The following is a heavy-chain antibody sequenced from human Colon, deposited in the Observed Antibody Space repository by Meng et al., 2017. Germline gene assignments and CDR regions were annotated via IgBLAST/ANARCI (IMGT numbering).Heavy chain of an antibody. J-gene: IGHJ4*02. V-gene: IGHV4-4*02. Sequence: GQLQGSGPSLVKPSGTLSLTCAVSGGSFSSSNWWSWVRQPPGKGLEWVGEIYQNGSTNYSPSLKSRVTISLDKSKNQFSLKVSYMTAADTAVYFCARVPTTVDPFESWGQGTLVTVSS. CDR3: ARVPTTVDPFES. D-gene: IGHD4-23*01. CDR2: IYQNGST. CDR1: GGSFSSSNW.